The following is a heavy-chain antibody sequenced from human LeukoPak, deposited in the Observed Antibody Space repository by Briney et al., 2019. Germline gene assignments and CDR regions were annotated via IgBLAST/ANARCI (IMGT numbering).Heavy chain of an antibody. CDR1: GFTFSSYA. Sequence: GGSLGLSCAASGFTFSSYAMSWVRQAPGKGLEWVSAISGSGGSTYYADSVKGRFTISRDNAKNSLYLQRNSLRAEDTGIYYCAREGDGDYGCHAFDIWGQGTMVTVSS. J-gene: IGHJ3*02. CDR2: ISGSGGST. V-gene: IGHV3-23*01. D-gene: IGHD4-17*01. CDR3: AREGDGDYGCHAFDI.